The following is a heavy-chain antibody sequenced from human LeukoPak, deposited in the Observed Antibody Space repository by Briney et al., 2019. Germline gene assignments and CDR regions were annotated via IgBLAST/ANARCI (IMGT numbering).Heavy chain of an antibody. J-gene: IGHJ3*02. CDR2: ISGSGGST. CDR1: GFTFSSYA. V-gene: IGHV3-23*01. CDR3: AKVGYCSSTGCNDAFDI. Sequence: GGSLRLSCAASGFTFSSYAMSWVRQAPGKGLEWVSAISGSGGSTYYADSVKGRFTISRDNSKNTLYLQMNSLRAEDTAVYYCAKVGYCSSTGCNDAFDIWGQGTMVTVSS. D-gene: IGHD2-2*01.